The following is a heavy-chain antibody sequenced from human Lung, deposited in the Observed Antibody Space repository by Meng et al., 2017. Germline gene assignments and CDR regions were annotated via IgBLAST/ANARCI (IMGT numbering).Heavy chain of an antibody. CDR3: AKALGWGSSPDY. J-gene: IGHJ4*02. D-gene: IGHD2-21*01. CDR1: GYTFTAYY. CDR2: INPNSGGT. Sequence: QVQLVQSGADVKKPGASVKVSCKASGYTFTAYYIHWVRQAPGQGLEWMGRINPNSGGTNFAQKFQGRVIMTRDTSISTAYMELSSLGFDDTAVYYCAKALGWGSSPDYWGLGILVTVSS. V-gene: IGHV1-2*06.